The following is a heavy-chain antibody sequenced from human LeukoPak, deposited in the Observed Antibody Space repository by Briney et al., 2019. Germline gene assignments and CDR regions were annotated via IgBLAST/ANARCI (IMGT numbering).Heavy chain of an antibody. V-gene: IGHV3-7*01. CDR3: ASDGFVGEADY. CDR1: EFIFSGYW. CDR2: IKQDGSEK. D-gene: IGHD2-15*01. J-gene: IGHJ4*02. Sequence: GGSLRLSCAAAEFIFSGYWMNWVRQAPGKGLEWVANIKQDGSEKQYVDSVRGRFTISRDNAKNSLYLQMNSLRVEDTAVYYCASDGFVGEADYWGQGTLVTVSS.